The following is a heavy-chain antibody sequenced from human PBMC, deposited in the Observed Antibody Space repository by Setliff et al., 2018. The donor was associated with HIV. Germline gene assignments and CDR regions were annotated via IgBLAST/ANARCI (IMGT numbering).Heavy chain of an antibody. J-gene: IGHJ6*03. Sequence: PSETLSLTCAFYGGSLSGFYWGWIRQSPGKGLEWIGEINHRGSTNYNPSLKSRVTIRVDMSKNQFSLEVTAVTAADTAVYYCVRGWDDKVSTISAPYYYYMDVWGKGTTVTVSS. V-gene: IGHV4-34*01. CDR2: INHRGST. D-gene: IGHD5-12*01. CDR1: GGSLSGFY. CDR3: VRGWDDKVSTISAPYYYYMDV.